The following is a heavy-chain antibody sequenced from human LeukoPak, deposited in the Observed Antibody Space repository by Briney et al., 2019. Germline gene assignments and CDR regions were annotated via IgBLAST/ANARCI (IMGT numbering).Heavy chain of an antibody. CDR3: ARRYFDY. J-gene: IGHJ4*02. CDR1: GFTFSSYW. Sequence: GGSLRLSCAASGFTFSSYWMQWVRQAPGKGLEWVANVKQDGSEKYYADSVKGRFIISRDNAKNALYLQMSSLRAEDTAIYYCARRYFDYWGQGTLVTVSS. V-gene: IGHV3-7*03. CDR2: VKQDGSEK.